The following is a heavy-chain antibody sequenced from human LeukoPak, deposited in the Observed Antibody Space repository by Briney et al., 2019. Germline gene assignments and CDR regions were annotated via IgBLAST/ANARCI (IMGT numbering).Heavy chain of an antibody. CDR1: GFTFSSYW. CDR2: IKKDGSDK. D-gene: IGHD1-26*01. Sequence: GGSLRLSCAASGFTFSSYWMSWVRQAPGKGLEWVANIKKDGSDKYYVDSVRGRFTISRDNSKNALYLDMTGLRAEDTAVYFCAKDGWEIRLATGNWGQGTLVTVSS. J-gene: IGHJ4*02. V-gene: IGHV3-7*03. CDR3: AKDGWEIRLATGN.